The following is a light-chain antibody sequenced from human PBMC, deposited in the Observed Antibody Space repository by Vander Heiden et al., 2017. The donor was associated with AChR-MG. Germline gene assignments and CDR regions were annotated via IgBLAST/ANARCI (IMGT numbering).Light chain of an antibody. CDR2: KDS. J-gene: IGLJ2*01. CDR1: ALPKQY. Sequence: SYELTQPPSVSVSPGQTARITCSGDALPKQYAYWYQQKPGQAPVLVIYKDSERPSGIPERFSGSSSETTVTLTISGVQAEDEAYYYCQSADSSGVVVFGGGTKLTVL. CDR3: QSADSSGVVV. V-gene: IGLV3-25*03.